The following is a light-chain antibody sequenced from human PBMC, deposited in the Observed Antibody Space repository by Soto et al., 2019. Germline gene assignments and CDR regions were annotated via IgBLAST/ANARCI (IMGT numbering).Light chain of an antibody. J-gene: IGLJ1*01. Sequence: QSVLTQPASVSGSPGQSIAISCTGTSSDVGAYDYVSWYQQHPGKAPKLIIYDVSDRPSGVSNRFSGSKSGNTASLTISGLQADDEADYYCSSYTSSSTPLYVFGTGTKLTVL. CDR2: DVS. CDR1: SSDVGAYDY. CDR3: SSYTSSSTPLYV. V-gene: IGLV2-14*01.